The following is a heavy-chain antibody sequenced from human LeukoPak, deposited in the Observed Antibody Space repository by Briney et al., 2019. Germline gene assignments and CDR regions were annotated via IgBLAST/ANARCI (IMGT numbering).Heavy chain of an antibody. CDR3: ARDRGITMVRGVKTDAFDI. CDR1: GFTFSDYY. CDR2: ISSSGSTI. V-gene: IGHV3-11*04. J-gene: IGHJ3*02. D-gene: IGHD3-10*01. Sequence: GGSLRLSCAASGFTFSDYYMSWIRQAPGKGLEWVSYISSSGSTIYYADSVKGRFTISRDNAKNSLYLQMNSLRAEDTAVYYCARDRGITMVRGVKTDAFDIWGQGTMVTVSS.